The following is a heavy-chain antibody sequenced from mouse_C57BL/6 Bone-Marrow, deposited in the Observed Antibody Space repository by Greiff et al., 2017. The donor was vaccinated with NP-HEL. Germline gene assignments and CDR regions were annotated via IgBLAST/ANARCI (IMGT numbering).Heavy chain of an antibody. V-gene: IGHV1-81*01. J-gene: IGHJ2*01. CDR3: ARCPYYYGSSYNYFDY. CDR1: GYTFTSYG. D-gene: IGHD1-1*01. CDR2: IYPRSGNT. Sequence: QVQLKESGAELARPGASVKLSCKASGYTFTSYGISWVKQRTGQGLEWIGEIYPRSGNTYYNEKFKGKATLTADKSSSTAYMELRSLTSEDSAVYFCARCPYYYGSSYNYFDYWGQGTTLTVSS.